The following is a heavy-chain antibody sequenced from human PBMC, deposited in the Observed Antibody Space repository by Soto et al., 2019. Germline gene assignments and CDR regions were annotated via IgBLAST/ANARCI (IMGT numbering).Heavy chain of an antibody. J-gene: IGHJ4*02. Sequence: GSGPTLVNPTQTLTLTGTFSGFSLSTSGMCVSWIRQPPGKALEWLALIDWGDEKYYSTSLKTRLTISKDTSKNQVVLTMTNMGPVDTATYYCARIRNTRGSGWYYFDYWGQGTLVTVSS. CDR1: GFSLSTSGMC. V-gene: IGHV2-70*01. CDR3: ARIRNTRGSGWYYFDY. CDR2: IDWGDEK. D-gene: IGHD6-19*01.